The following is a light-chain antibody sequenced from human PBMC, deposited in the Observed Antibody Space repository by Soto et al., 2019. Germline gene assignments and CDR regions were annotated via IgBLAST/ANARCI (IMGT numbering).Light chain of an antibody. Sequence: KQYTDTVSLWEGEKASVFSRASQTVSSNYLAWCQQRPGQAPRLLIYGASTRAAGIPDRFSGSGSGTDFTLTIAILEPEETAVYFCQQYTGPPSAFGQGTRLEIK. J-gene: IGKJ5*01. CDR1: QTVSSNY. CDR3: QQYTGPPSA. V-gene: IGKV3-20*01. CDR2: GAS.